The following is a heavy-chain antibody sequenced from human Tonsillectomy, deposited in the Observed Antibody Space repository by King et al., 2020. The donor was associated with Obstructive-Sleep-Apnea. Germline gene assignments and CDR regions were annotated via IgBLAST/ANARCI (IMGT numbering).Heavy chain of an antibody. CDR1: GGSISRSPYY. D-gene: IGHD6-19*01. Sequence: LPLPESGPGLVKPSETLSLTCTVSGGSISRSPYYWGWIRQPPGKGLGWIGNIPYSGTTYYNHSLKSPVTLSVDTSTNQFYLKLDSVTAADTAVYYCARTGGLAVAGSSNWFGPWGQGTLVTGSS. CDR2: IPYSGTT. CDR3: ARTGGLAVAGSSNWFGP. V-gene: IGHV4-39*07. J-gene: IGHJ5*02.